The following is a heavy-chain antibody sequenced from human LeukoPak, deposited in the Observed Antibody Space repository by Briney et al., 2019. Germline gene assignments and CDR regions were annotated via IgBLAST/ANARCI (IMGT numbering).Heavy chain of an antibody. CDR3: VKGSVYSSGCYDY. Sequence: GGSLRLSCSASGFTFSNFAMHWVRQAPGKGVEYVSSVNNNGAHTYYADSVKGRFTISRDNSKNTLYLQMTSLRPEDTALYYCVKGSVYSSGCYDYWGQGALVIVSS. CDR2: VNNNGAHT. V-gene: IGHV3-64D*06. J-gene: IGHJ4*02. CDR1: GFTFSNFA. D-gene: IGHD6-19*01.